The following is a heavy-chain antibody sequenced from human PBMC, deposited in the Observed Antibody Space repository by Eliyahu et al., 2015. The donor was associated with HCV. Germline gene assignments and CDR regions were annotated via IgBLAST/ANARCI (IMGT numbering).Heavy chain of an antibody. D-gene: IGHD3-16*01. CDR1: GFTFXSYG. CDR3: ARDLGFAPHSFDY. J-gene: IGHJ4*02. Sequence: QVXLVESGGGXVQPGXSLRLSXAASGFTFXSYGMHWVRQAPGKGLEWVAVIWYDGSNKYYADSVKGRFTISRDNSKNTLYLQMNSLRAEDTAVYYCARDLGFAPHSFDYWGQGTLVTVSS. V-gene: IGHV3-33*01. CDR2: IWYDGSNK.